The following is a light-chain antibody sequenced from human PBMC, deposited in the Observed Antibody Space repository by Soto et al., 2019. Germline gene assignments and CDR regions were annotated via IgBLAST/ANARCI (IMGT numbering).Light chain of an antibody. CDR3: SSYTSSNTLV. J-gene: IGLJ1*01. V-gene: IGLV2-14*01. CDR1: SSDVGGYNY. Sequence: QSALTQPASVSGSPGQSITISCTGASSDVGGYNYVSWYQQHPGKAPKLMIFEVSNRPSRVSNRFSGSKSDNTASLTISGLQAEDEADYYCSSYTSSNTLVFGAGTKVTVL. CDR2: EVS.